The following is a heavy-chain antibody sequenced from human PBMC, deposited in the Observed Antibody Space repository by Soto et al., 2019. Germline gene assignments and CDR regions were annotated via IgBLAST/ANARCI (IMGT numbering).Heavy chain of an antibody. CDR3: ARDNGGGDY. CDR1: GFTLSRYW. D-gene: IGHD2-15*01. J-gene: IGHJ4*02. Sequence: EVQLVESGGGLDQPGGSLRLSCAASGFTLSRYWMSWVRQAPGKGLEWVATIKQDESERYYVDSMKGRFTISRNNAKNTQYLKMNSLIAEDTAVYYCARDNGGGDYWVQGTLVTVSS. V-gene: IGHV3-7*01. CDR2: IKQDESER.